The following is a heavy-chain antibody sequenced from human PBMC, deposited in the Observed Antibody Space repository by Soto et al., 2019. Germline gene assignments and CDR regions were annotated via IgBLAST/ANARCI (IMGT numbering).Heavy chain of an antibody. J-gene: IGHJ4*02. V-gene: IGHV4-59*01. CDR3: AREGVITYDSGNYYNAYYFDY. D-gene: IGHD3-10*01. Sequence: PSETLSLTCSVSGDSIGRYYWSWIRQPPGKGLEWLGYVYYTGSTNYNPSLKSRVAISVDTSKSQFSLKLSSVTAADTAVYYCAREGVITYDSGNYYNAYYFDYWGQGALVTVSS. CDR2: VYYTGST. CDR1: GDSIGRYY.